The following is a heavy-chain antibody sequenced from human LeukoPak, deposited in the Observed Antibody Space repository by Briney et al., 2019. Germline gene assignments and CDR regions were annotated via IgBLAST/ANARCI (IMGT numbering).Heavy chain of an antibody. V-gene: IGHV1-8*01. Sequence: ASVKVSCKASGYTFTTYDINWVRQATGQGLEWMGWVNPNSGVTRYAQKFQGRVAMTRNTSISTAYMELSSLRSEDTAVYYCAKNSDFLTGYASWGQGTLVTVSS. CDR2: VNPNSGVT. CDR3: AKNSDFLTGYAS. D-gene: IGHD3-9*01. CDR1: GYTFTTYD. J-gene: IGHJ4*02.